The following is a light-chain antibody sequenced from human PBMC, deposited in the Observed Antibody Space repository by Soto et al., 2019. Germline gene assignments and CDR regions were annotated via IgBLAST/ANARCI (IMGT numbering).Light chain of an antibody. V-gene: IGLV2-14*03. CDR3: NSYSGGNTLYV. CDR1: SSDVGGYNY. J-gene: IGLJ1*01. CDR2: DVS. Sequence: QSALTQPASVSGSPGQSITISCTGTSSDVGGYNYVSWYQQHPGKAPKLMIYDVSNRPSGVSNRFSGSKSGNTASLTISGLQAEDEADYYCNSYSGGNTLYVFGPGTKVTVL.